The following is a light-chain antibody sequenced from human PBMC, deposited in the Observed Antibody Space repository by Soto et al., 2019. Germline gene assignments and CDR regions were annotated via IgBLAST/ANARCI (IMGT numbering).Light chain of an antibody. V-gene: IGKV1-33*01. CDR1: QDISNY. Sequence: DIQMTQSPSSLSASVGDRVTITCQASQDISNYLNWYQQKPGKAPKLLIYDASNLETGVPSRFIGSVSGTDFTFSISILQPEDIATYYCQQYDNLPPMYTFGQGTKLEIK. J-gene: IGKJ2*01. CDR3: QQYDNLPPMYT. CDR2: DAS.